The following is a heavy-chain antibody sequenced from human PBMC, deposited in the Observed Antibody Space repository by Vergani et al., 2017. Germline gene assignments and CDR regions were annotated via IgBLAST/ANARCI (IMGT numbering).Heavy chain of an antibody. D-gene: IGHD2-21*02. CDR3: ARNXYWGGDCYADAFDI. J-gene: IGHJ3*02. V-gene: IGHV4-59*01. CDR1: GGSISSYY. CDR2: IYYSGST. Sequence: QVQLQESGPGLVKPSETLSLTCTVSGGSISSYYWSWIRQPPGKGLEWIGYIYYSGSTNYNPSLKSRVTISVDTSKNQFSLKLSSVTAADTAVYYCARNXYWGGDCYADAFDIWGQGTMVTVSS.